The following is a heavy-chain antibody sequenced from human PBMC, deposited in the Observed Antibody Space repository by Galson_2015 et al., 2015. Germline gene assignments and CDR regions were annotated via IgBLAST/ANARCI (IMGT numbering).Heavy chain of an antibody. Sequence: SLRLSCAASGFTFSSYGMHWVRQAPGKGLEWVAVISYDENYKYYADSVKGRFTISRDTSKNTLYLQMNSLRVEDTAVYYCARDQMVGATSGYYYGMDVWGQGSTVTV. D-gene: IGHD1-26*01. J-gene: IGHJ6*02. CDR2: ISYDENYK. CDR1: GFTFSSYG. V-gene: IGHV3-30*03. CDR3: ARDQMVGATSGYYYGMDV.